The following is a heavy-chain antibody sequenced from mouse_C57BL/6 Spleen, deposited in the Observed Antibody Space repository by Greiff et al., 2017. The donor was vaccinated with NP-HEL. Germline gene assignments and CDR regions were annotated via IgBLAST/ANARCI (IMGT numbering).Heavy chain of an antibody. V-gene: IGHV1-55*01. CDR2: IYPGSGST. D-gene: IGHD2-12*01. J-gene: IGHJ2*01. CDR3: ARSAYYKGVDY. CDR1: GYTFTSYW. Sequence: QVQLQQPGAELVKPGASVKMSCKASGYTFTSYWITWVKHRPGQGLEWIGDIYPGSGSTNYNEKFKSKATLTVDTSSSTAYMQLISLTSEDSAVYYCARSAYYKGVDYWGQGTTLTVSS.